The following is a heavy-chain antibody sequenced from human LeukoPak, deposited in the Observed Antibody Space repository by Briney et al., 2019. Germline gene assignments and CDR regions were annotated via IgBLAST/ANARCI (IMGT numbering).Heavy chain of an antibody. V-gene: IGHV3-7*01. CDR3: VRDFGGDSGWYNDY. CDR1: GFSFNSYW. CDR2: IKQDGSKM. J-gene: IGHJ4*01. Sequence: PGGSLRLSCAASGFSFNSYWMGWVRQAPGKGLEWVADIKQDGSKMHYLDSVRGRFTISRDNAKNSVYLQMNSLRDEDTALYYCVRDFGGDSGWYNDYWGRGTLVTVSA. D-gene: IGHD6-19*01.